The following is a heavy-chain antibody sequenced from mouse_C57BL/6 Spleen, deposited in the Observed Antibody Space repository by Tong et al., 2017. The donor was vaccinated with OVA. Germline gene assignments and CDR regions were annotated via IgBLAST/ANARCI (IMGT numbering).Heavy chain of an antibody. J-gene: IGHJ2*01. D-gene: IGHD2-1*01. V-gene: IGHV10-1*01. CDR2: IRSKSNNYAT. CDR1: GFSFNTYA. Sequence: EVQLQESGGGLVQPKGSLKLSCAASGFSFNTYAMNWVRQAPGKGLEWVARIRSKSNNYATYYADSVKDRFTISRDDSESMLYLQMNNLKTEDTAMYYCVREGLYIRGYFDYWGQGTTLTVSS. CDR3: VREGLYIRGYFDY.